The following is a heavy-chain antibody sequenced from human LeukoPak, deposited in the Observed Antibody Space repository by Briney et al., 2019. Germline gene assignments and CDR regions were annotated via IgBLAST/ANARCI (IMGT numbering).Heavy chain of an antibody. CDR2: INHSGST. D-gene: IGHD3-9*01. CDR3: ARDLSYDILTGYLPGDY. Sequence: SETLSLTCAVYGGSFSGYYWSWIRQPPGKGLEWIGEINHSGSTNYNPSLKSRVTISVDTSKNQFSLKLSSVTAADTAVYYCARDLSYDILTGYLPGDYWGQGTLVTVSS. CDR1: GGSFSGYY. J-gene: IGHJ4*02. V-gene: IGHV4-34*01.